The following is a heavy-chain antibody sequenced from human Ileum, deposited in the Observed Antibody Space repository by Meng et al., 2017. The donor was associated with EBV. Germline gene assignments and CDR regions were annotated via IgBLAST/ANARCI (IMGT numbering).Heavy chain of an antibody. Sequence: QVQLQELGPGLVQPSQSRSPSCVISGDSVSSDKTGWNWIRQSPSRGLEWLGRTYRRSRWYYDYALSVKSRINISPDTSKNQVSLQLNSVTDEDTGIYYCATSRIAKFDRWGQGTLVTVSS. CDR1: GDSVSSDKTG. CDR3: ATSRIAKFDR. V-gene: IGHV6-1*01. J-gene: IGHJ5*02. CDR2: TYRRSRWYY.